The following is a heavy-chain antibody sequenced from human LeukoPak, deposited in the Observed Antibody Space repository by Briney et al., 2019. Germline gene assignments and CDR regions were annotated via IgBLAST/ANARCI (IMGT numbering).Heavy chain of an antibody. V-gene: IGHV3-53*01. CDR1: GFTVSTNS. J-gene: IGHJ4*02. CDR2: IYSDNT. D-gene: IGHD4/OR15-4a*01. CDR3: ARRAGAYSHPYDY. Sequence: GSLRLSCTVSGFTVSTNSMSWVRQAPGKGLEWVSFIYSDNTHYSDSVKGRFTISRDNSKNTLYLQMNSLRAEDTAVYYCARRAGAYSHPYDYWGQGTLVTVSS.